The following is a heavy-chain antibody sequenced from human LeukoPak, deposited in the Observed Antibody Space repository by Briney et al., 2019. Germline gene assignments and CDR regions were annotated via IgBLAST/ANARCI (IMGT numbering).Heavy chain of an antibody. CDR3: AKSYNSNWLGSFAMDV. CDR1: GGSITSYY. V-gene: IGHV4-59*01. Sequence: TSETLSLTCTVSGGSITSYYWSWIRQPPGKGLEWIGYIYFIGSTNYNPSLKSRVTISIDTSKNQFSLKLSSVTAADTAVYYCAKSYNSNWLGSFAMDVWAKGPPSLSP. J-gene: IGHJ6*02. D-gene: IGHD6-13*01. CDR2: IYFIGST.